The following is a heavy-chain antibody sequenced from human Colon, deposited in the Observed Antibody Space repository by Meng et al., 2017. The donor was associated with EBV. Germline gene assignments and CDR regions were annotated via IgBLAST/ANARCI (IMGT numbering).Heavy chain of an antibody. Sequence: QRPLQGSGAGLVKPSESLPLTCTVSGCYISSSSYSCAWIRQPPGKGLEWIGGISYGGSTSYNPSLKSRVTISIDTSKNQFSLSLTSVTAADTAIYYCARGIQIWHEIDYWGQGTLVTV. CDR3: ARGIQIWHEIDY. J-gene: IGHJ4*02. D-gene: IGHD5-18*01. CDR1: GCYISSSSYS. V-gene: IGHV4-39*07. CDR2: ISYGGST.